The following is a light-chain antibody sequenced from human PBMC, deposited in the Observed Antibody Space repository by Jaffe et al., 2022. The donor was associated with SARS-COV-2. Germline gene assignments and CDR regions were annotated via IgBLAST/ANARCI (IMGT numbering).Light chain of an antibody. J-gene: IGKJ4*01. CDR3: QQSHTYPLT. CDR1: QDIDNY. CDR2: TPS. Sequence: DIQMTQSPASLSASVGDRVTITCRASQDIDNYVAWYQQRPGRAPRSLVQTPSILQTGVPSKFSAGGSGTHFTLTINSLQPEDFATYYCQQSHTYPLTFGGGTKVEMK. V-gene: IGKV1-16*02.